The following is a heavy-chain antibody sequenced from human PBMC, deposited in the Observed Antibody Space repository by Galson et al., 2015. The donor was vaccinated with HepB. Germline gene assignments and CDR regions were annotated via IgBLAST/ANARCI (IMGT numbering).Heavy chain of an antibody. V-gene: IGHV3-30*03. Sequence: SLRLSCAASGFTFSSYGMHWVRQAPGKGLEWVAVISYDGSNKYYADSVKGRFTISRDNSKNTLYLQMNSLRAEDTAVYYCAAPVYYDSSGGDYWGQGTLVTVSS. J-gene: IGHJ4*02. D-gene: IGHD3-22*01. CDR2: ISYDGSNK. CDR3: AAPVYYDSSGGDY. CDR1: GFTFSSYG.